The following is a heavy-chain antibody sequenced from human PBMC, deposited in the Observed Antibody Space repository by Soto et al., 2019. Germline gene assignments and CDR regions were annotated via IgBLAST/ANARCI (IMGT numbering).Heavy chain of an antibody. Sequence: GESQKVSCNGSGYSFTMYWLSWVRQMPGKGLEWMGRIDPSDSYTNYSPSFQGHVTISADKSISTAYLQWSSLKASDTAMYYCARTSMQSRGYSYGYGRLDVWGQGTTVTVSS. D-gene: IGHD5-18*01. CDR3: ARTSMQSRGYSYGYGRLDV. CDR1: GYSFTMYW. J-gene: IGHJ6*02. CDR2: IDPSDSYT. V-gene: IGHV5-10-1*01.